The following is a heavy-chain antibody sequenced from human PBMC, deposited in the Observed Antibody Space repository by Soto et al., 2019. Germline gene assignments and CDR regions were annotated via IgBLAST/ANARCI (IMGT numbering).Heavy chain of an antibody. CDR2: FDPEDGET. D-gene: IGHD3-22*01. Sequence: ASVKVSCKVSGYTLTELSMHWVRQAPGKGLEWMGGFDPEDGETIYAQKFQGRVTMTEDTSTDTAYMELSSLRSEDTAVYYCATLVGITMIDYYFDYWGQGTLVTVSS. CDR3: ATLVGITMIDYYFDY. CDR1: GYTLTELS. V-gene: IGHV1-24*01. J-gene: IGHJ4*02.